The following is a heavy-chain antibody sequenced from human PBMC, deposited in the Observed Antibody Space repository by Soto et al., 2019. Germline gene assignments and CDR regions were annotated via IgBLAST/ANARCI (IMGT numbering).Heavy chain of an antibody. D-gene: IGHD6-13*01. CDR2: IIPIFGTA. J-gene: IGHJ4*02. CDR1: GGTFSSYA. CDR3: ARDSGAKLSSS. Sequence: SVKVSCKASGGTFSSYAISWVRQAPGQGLEWMGGIIPIFGTANYAQKFQGRVTITADESARTAYMELRSLKSQDTAVYYCARDSGAKLSSSWGQGTLVTVSS. V-gene: IGHV1-69*13.